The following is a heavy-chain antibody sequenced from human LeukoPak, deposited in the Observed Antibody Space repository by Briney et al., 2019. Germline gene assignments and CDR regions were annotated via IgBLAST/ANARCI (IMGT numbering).Heavy chain of an antibody. V-gene: IGHV3-30*02. D-gene: IGHD1-26*01. J-gene: IGHJ4*02. CDR1: GFTFSSYG. CDR2: IRYDGSNK. CDR3: AKEKGATNHFDY. Sequence: GGSLRLSCAASGFTFSSYGMHWVRQAPGKGLEWVAFIRYDGSNKYYADSVKGRFTISRDNSKNTLYLQMNSLRAEDTAVYYCAKEKGATNHFDYWGQGTLVTVSS.